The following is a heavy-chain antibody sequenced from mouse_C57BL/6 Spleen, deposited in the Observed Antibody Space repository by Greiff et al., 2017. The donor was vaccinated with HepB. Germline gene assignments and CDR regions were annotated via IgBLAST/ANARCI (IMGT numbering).Heavy chain of an antibody. J-gene: IGHJ1*03. CDR1: GFSLTSYG. CDR2: IWSGGST. D-gene: IGHD1-1*01. Sequence: QVQLKESGPGLVQPSQSLSITCTVSGFSLTSYGVHWVRQSPGKGLEWLGVIWSGGSTDYNAAFISRLSISKDNSKSQVFFKMNSLQADDTAIYYCARNDYGSPHWYFDVWGTGTTVTVSS. V-gene: IGHV2-2*01. CDR3: ARNDYGSPHWYFDV.